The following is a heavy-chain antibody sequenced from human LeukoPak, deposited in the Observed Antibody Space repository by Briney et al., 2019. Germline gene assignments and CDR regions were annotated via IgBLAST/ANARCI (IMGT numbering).Heavy chain of an antibody. CDR1: GGSFSGYY. J-gene: IGHJ4*02. CDR3: ARGRVRVWGSFRPFDY. Sequence: SETLSLPCAVYGGSFSGYYWSWIRQPPGKGLEWIGEINHSGSTNYNPYLKSRVTISVDTSKNQFSLMLSSGTAADTALYYFARGRVRVWGSFRPFDYWGQGTLVTVSS. V-gene: IGHV4-34*01. CDR2: INHSGST. D-gene: IGHD3-16*02.